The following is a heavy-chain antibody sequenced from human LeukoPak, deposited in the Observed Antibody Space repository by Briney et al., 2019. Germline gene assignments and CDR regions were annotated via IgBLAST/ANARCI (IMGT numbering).Heavy chain of an antibody. D-gene: IGHD4-17*01. J-gene: IGHJ4*02. V-gene: IGHV5-51*01. CDR3: ARFGVQSTVTTGDY. CDR1: GYSFASYW. Sequence: GESLKISCKGSGYSFASYWIAWVRQLPGKGLEWMGIIYPGDSATRYSPSFQGQVTISADKSINTAYLQWISLEASDTAMYYCARFGVQSTVTTGDYWGQGTLVTVSS. CDR2: IYPGDSAT.